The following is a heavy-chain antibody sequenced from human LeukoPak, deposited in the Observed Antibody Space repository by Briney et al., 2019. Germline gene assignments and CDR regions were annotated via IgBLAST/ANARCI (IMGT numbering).Heavy chain of an antibody. Sequence: SVKVSCKASGGTFSSYAISWVRQAPGQGLEWMGGIIPIFGTANYAQKFQGRVTITADESTSTAYMELSSLRSEHTAVYYCARSRGIPEYYFDYWGQGTLVTVSS. CDR2: IIPIFGTA. CDR1: GGTFSSYA. J-gene: IGHJ4*02. V-gene: IGHV1-69*13. D-gene: IGHD2-21*01. CDR3: ARSRGIPEYYFDY.